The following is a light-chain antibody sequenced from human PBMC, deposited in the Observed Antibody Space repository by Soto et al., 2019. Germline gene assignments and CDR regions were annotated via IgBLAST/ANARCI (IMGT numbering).Light chain of an antibody. V-gene: IGKV3-20*01. CDR3: QQYGSSPLT. J-gene: IGKJ4*01. Sequence: IVLSQSPCTLSLTPGERATLSCRASQSVSSSYLAWYQQKPGQAPRLLIYGASSRATGIPDRFSGSGSGTDFTLTISRLEPEDFAVYYCQQYGSSPLTFAGGTKVDI. CDR1: QSVSSSY. CDR2: GAS.